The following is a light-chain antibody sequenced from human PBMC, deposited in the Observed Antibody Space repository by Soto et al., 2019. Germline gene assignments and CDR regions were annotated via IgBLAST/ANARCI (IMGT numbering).Light chain of an antibody. CDR1: RSVATN. J-gene: IGKJ1*01. V-gene: IGKV3-15*01. CDR3: QQYNSWPWT. Sequence: EMVMTQSPATLSVSPGERATLSCRASRSVATNLAWYQQTPGQAPRLLIYGASTRATALPPRFSASGSGKEFTLTISSLQSEDSAVYYCQQYNSWPWTFGQGTKVDIK. CDR2: GAS.